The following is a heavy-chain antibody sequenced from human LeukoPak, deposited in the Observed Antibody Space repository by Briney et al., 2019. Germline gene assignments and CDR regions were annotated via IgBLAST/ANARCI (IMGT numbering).Heavy chain of an antibody. CDR2: IYHSGST. CDR1: GYSISSGYY. D-gene: IGHD3-3*01. J-gene: IGHJ4*02. Sequence: SETLSLTCTVSGYSISSGYYWGWIRQPPGKGLEWIGSIYHSGSTYYNPSLKSRVTTSVDTSKNQFSLRLSSVTAADTAVYYCARDKGFGVVNAYFDYWGQGILVTVSS. V-gene: IGHV4-38-2*02. CDR3: ARDKGFGVVNAYFDY.